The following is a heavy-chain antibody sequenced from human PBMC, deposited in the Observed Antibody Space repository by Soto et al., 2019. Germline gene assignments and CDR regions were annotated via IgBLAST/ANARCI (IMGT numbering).Heavy chain of an antibody. V-gene: IGHV3-21*01. CDR1: GFTFSSYS. D-gene: IGHD5-18*01. CDR3: ARDGITAIGFDP. J-gene: IGHJ5*02. CDR2: ISSSSSYI. Sequence: GGSLRLSCAASGFTFSSYSMNWVRQAPGKGLEWVSSISSSSSYIYYADSVKGRFTISRDNAKNSLYLQMNSLRAEDTAVYYCARDGITAIGFDPWGQGTLVTVSS.